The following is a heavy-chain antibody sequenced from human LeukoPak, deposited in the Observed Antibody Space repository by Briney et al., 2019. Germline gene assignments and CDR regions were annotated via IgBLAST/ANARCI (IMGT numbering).Heavy chain of an antibody. CDR3: AAECSSTSCRPPPDYYYYYYGMDV. CDR2: IIPIFGTA. D-gene: IGHD2-2*01. CDR1: GGTFSSYA. V-gene: IGHV1-69*15. Sequence: SVKVSCKASGGTFSSYAISWVRQAPGQGLEWMGRIIPIFGTANYAQKFQGRVTITADESTSAAYMELSSLRSEDTAVYYCAAECSSTSCRPPPDYYYYYYGMDVWGKGTTVTVSS. J-gene: IGHJ6*04.